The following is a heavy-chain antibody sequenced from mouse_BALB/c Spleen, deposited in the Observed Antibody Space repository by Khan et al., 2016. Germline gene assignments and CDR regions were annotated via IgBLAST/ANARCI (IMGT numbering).Heavy chain of an antibody. Sequence: VQLKESGPGLVKPSPSLSLTCTVTGYSITSDYAWNWIRQFPGNRLEWMGYISYSGSTSYNPSLKSRISITRDTSTNQFFLQLNSVTSEDTASYYCARSYYGDKDAMDYWGQGTSVTVSS. D-gene: IGHD1-1*01. CDR3: ARSYYGDKDAMDY. CDR2: ISYSGST. CDR1: GYSITSDYA. J-gene: IGHJ4*01. V-gene: IGHV3-2*02.